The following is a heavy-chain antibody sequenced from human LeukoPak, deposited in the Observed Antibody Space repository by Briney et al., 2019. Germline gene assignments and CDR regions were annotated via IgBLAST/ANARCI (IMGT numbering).Heavy chain of an antibody. CDR3: ARAAAVTTLQAYYYGMDV. CDR1: GGTFSSYA. D-gene: IGHD4-17*01. J-gene: IGHJ6*02. CDR2: IIPILGIA. Sequence: SVKVSCKASGGTFSSYAISWVRQAPGQGLEWMGRIIPILGIANYAQKFQGRVTITADKSTSTAYMELSSLRSEDTAVYYCARAAAVTTLQAYYYGMDVWGQGTTVTVSS. V-gene: IGHV1-69*04.